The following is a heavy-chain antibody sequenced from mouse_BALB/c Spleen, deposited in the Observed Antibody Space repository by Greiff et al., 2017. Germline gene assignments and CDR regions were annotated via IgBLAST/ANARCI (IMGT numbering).Heavy chain of an antibody. CDR2: IYPYNGGT. Sequence: VQLQQSGPELVKPGASVKISCKASGYTFTDYNMHWVKQSHGKSLEWIGYIYPYNGGTGYNQKFKSKATLTVDNSSSTAYMELRSLTSEDSAVYYCARFQYGNSYYFDYWGQGTTLTVSS. CDR1: GYTFTDYN. J-gene: IGHJ2*01. D-gene: IGHD2-10*02. V-gene: IGHV1S29*02. CDR3: ARFQYGNSYYFDY.